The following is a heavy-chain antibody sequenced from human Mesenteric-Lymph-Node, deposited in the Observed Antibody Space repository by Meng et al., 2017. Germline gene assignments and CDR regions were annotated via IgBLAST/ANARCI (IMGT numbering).Heavy chain of an antibody. D-gene: IGHD3-22*01. Sequence: LQQPGSGLVKPSQPLSLTCTVSGGSSSSGNHYWSWIRQHPGKGLEYIGYIYYSGRTYYNPSLKSRVIISVDTSKNQFSLNLNSVTAVDTAVYYCARNVPGTSAYYDWGQGTLVTVSS. V-gene: IGHV4-30-4*01. CDR1: GGSSSSGNHY. CDR2: IYYSGRT. J-gene: IGHJ4*02. CDR3: ARNVPGTSAYYD.